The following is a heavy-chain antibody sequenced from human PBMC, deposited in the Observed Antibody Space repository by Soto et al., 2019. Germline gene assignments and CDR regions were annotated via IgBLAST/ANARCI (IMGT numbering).Heavy chain of an antibody. CDR2: ISPIFGTA. J-gene: IGHJ4*02. CDR3: AKDGGRHSGGIDY. D-gene: IGHD1-26*01. CDR1: GGTFSSYS. V-gene: IGHV1-69*01. Sequence: QVQLVQSGAEVKKPGSSVKVSCKASGGTFSSYSINWVRQAPGQGLEWMGEISPIFGTANYAQKFQGRVTITADESTSTAYMELSSLRSEDTDVYYCAKDGGRHSGGIDYWSQGTLVTVSS.